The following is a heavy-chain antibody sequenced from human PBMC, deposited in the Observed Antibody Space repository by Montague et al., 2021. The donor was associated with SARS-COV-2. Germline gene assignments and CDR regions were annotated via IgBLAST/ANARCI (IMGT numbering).Heavy chain of an antibody. CDR2: FYYSGNI. CDR3: AKGPTMYGELAGY. J-gene: IGHJ4*02. Sequence: SETLSLTCTVSGGSVRSTNDCWGWIRQPPGKGLEWIANFYYSGNIYYNPSLKSRVTISVDTSNNQFSLKLSFVTAADTAVYYCAKGPTMYGELAGYWGQGNRVTVSS. V-gene: IGHV4-39*01. D-gene: IGHD4-17*01. CDR1: GGSVRSTNDC.